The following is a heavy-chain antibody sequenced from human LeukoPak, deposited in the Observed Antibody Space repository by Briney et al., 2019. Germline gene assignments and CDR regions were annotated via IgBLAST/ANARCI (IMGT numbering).Heavy chain of an antibody. CDR2: IYPGDSDT. Sequence: LGAPLEISFQGSGSSFTSYWSGWVRQLPGKGLEWMGIIYPGDSDTSYSPSFQGQVTISADKSISTAYLQWSSLKASDTAMYYCARRRGYCSSTSCPRSLSVRERWFDPWGQGTLVTVSS. D-gene: IGHD2-2*01. CDR1: GSSFTSYW. CDR3: ARRRGYCSSTSCPRSLSVRERWFDP. V-gene: IGHV5-51*01. J-gene: IGHJ5*02.